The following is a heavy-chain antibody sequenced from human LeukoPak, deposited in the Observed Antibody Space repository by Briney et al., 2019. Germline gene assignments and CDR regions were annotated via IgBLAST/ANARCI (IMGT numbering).Heavy chain of an antibody. CDR1: GYSFTSYW. CDR2: IYPGDSDT. CDR3: ARSDQLKWFGDPRRPYYYGMDV. D-gene: IGHD3-10*01. J-gene: IGHJ6*02. V-gene: IGHV5-51*01. Sequence: GESLKISCKGSGYSFTSYWIGWVRQMPGKGLEWMGIIYPGDSDTGYSPSFQGQVTISADKSFSTAYLQWSSLKASDTAMYYCARSDQLKWFGDPRRPYYYGMDVWGQGTTVTVSS.